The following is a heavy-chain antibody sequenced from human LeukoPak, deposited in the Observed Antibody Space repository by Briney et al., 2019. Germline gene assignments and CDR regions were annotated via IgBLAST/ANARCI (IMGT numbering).Heavy chain of an antibody. CDR1: GFTFSSYS. V-gene: IGHV3-21*01. D-gene: IGHD6-19*01. CDR3: AREQVAVAGGFDY. CDR2: ISGSSSYI. J-gene: IGHJ4*02. Sequence: PGGSLRLSCAASGFTFSSYSMNWVRQAPGKGLEWVSSISGSSSYIYYADSVKGRFTISRDNAKNSLYLQMNSLRAEDTAVYYCAREQVAVAGGFDYWGQGTLVTVSS.